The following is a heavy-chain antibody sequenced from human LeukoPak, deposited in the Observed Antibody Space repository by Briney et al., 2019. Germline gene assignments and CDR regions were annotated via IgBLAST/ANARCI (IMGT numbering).Heavy chain of an antibody. CDR2: ISGSGGST. J-gene: IGHJ4*02. D-gene: IGHD7-27*01. Sequence: GGSLRLSCAASGFTFSSYAMSWVRQAPGKGLEWVSSISGSGGSTYYADSVKGRFTISRDNSKNTLYLQMSSLRAEDTAVYYCAKGQLGITPYYFDYWGQGTLVTVSS. CDR1: GFTFSSYA. CDR3: AKGQLGITPYYFDY. V-gene: IGHV3-23*01.